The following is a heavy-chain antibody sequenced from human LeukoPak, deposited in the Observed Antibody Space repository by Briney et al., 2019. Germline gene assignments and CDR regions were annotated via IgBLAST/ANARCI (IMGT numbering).Heavy chain of an antibody. Sequence: GSLRLSCAASGFTFSSYAMSWVRQAPGKGLEWVSFIYSGGSTHYSDSVKGRFTISRDNSKNTLYLQMNSLRAEDTAVYYCARDRRIVGATNDYWGQGTLVTVSS. J-gene: IGHJ4*02. CDR1: GFTFSSYA. V-gene: IGHV3-66*01. CDR3: ARDRRIVGATNDY. CDR2: IYSGGST. D-gene: IGHD1-26*01.